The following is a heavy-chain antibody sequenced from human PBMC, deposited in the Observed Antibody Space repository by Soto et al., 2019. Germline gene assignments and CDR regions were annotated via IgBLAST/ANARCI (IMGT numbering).Heavy chain of an antibody. CDR2: IYYSGST. D-gene: IGHD3-3*01. CDR3: AREDGGLQTDYDFWRGCMDV. CDR1: GGSISSYY. V-gene: IGHV4-59*01. J-gene: IGHJ6*04. Sequence: PSETLSLTCTVSGGSISSYYWSWIRQPPGKGLEWIGYIYYSGSTNYNPSLKSRVTISVDTSKNQFSLKLSSVTAADTAVYYCAREDGGLQTDYDFWRGCMDVWGKGTTVTVSS.